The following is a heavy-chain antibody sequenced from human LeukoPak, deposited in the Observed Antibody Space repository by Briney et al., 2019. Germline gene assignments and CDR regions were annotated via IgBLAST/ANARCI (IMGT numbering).Heavy chain of an antibody. CDR1: GFTFSDYY. J-gene: IGHJ5*01. Sequence: GGSLRLSCAASGFTFSDYYMSWIRQAPGKGLEWVSAISGSGGSTYYADSVKGRFTISRDNSKNTLYLQMNSLRAEDTAVYYCARGQYSSSWFDYWGQGTLVTVSS. CDR2: ISGSGGST. CDR3: ARGQYSSSWFDY. V-gene: IGHV3-23*01. D-gene: IGHD6-13*01.